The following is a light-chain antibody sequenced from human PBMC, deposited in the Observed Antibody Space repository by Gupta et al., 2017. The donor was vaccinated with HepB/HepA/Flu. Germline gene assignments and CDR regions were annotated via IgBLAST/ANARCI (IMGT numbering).Light chain of an antibody. CDR2: DVR. J-gene: IGLJ3*02. Sequence: QSALTQPASVSGSPGQSITISCTGSSSDVGGYEYVSWYQHYPGKAPTLMIYDVRNRPSGVSNRFSGAKSGNTASLTISGLQAEDEADYYCSSYTFNRSWVFGGGTRVTVL. V-gene: IGLV2-14*03. CDR1: SSDVGGYEY. CDR3: SSYTFNRSWV.